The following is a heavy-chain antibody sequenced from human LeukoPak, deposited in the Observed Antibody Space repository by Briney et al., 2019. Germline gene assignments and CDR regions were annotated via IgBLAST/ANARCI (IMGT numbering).Heavy chain of an antibody. D-gene: IGHD3-22*01. Sequence: ASVKVSCKAPGYTFTNYYIHWVRQAPGQGLEYMGVINPRGGSTNYAQKFQGRVTMTRDTSTSTVYMELSSLRSEDTALYYCARAQSVSMIVVVPHLDYWGQGTLVTVSS. CDR1: GYTFTNYY. CDR3: ARAQSVSMIVVVPHLDY. J-gene: IGHJ4*02. CDR2: INPRGGST. V-gene: IGHV1-46*01.